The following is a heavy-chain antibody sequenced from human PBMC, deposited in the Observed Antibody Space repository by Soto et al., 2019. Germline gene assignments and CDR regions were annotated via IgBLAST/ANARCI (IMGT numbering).Heavy chain of an antibody. J-gene: IGHJ4*01. V-gene: IGHV4-28*01. Sequence: PSETLSLTCAVPGYSIGTDNWWGWIRQPPGKGLEWIGYIYYTGTTYHNLSLKSRVTMSVDTAKDQFSLNLGSVTAADTAVYYCERNSRLKTGPLDYWGHGILVTVSS. CDR2: IYYTGTT. D-gene: IGHD3-9*01. CDR3: ERNSRLKTGPLDY. CDR1: GYSIGTDNW.